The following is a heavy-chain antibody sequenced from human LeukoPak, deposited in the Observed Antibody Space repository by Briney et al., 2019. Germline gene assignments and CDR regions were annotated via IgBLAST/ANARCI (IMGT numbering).Heavy chain of an antibody. CDR2: INTYNGDT. D-gene: IGHD3-16*02. CDR1: GDTFTNYG. J-gene: IGHJ5*02. V-gene: IGHV1-18*04. Sequence: ASVKVSCKASGDTFTNYGISWVRQAPGQGLEWMGWINTYNGDTNYAQKLKGRVTMTTDTSTSTVYMELRSLRSDDTAVYYCARDRRDDYVWGSYLGWFDPWGQGTLVTVSS. CDR3: ARDRRDDYVWGSYLGWFDP.